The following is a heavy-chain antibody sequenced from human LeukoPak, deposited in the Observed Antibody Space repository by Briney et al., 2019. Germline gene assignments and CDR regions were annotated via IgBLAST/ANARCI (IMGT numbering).Heavy chain of an antibody. D-gene: IGHD3-9*01. CDR2: FDPEDGET. V-gene: IGHV1-24*01. Sequence: ASVKVSCKVSGYTLTELSMHWVRQAPGKGLEWMGGFDPEDGETIYAQKFQGRVTMTEDTSTDTAYMELSSLRSEDTAVYYCATLGGLTGYHRRPFGYWGQGTLVTVSS. CDR3: ATLGGLTGYHRRPFGY. CDR1: GYTLTELS. J-gene: IGHJ4*02.